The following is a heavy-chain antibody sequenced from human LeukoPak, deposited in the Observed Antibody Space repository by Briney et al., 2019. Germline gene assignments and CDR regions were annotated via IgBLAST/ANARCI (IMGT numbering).Heavy chain of an antibody. V-gene: IGHV4-59*12. CDR3: ARERTYYGMDV. CDR2: IYYSGST. CDR1: GGSISSYY. J-gene: IGHJ6*02. Sequence: SETLSLTCTVSGGSISSYYWSWIRQPPGKGLEWIGYIYYSGSTNYNPSLKSRVTISVDTSKSQFSLKLSSVTAADTAVYYCARERTYYGMDVWGQGTTVTVSS.